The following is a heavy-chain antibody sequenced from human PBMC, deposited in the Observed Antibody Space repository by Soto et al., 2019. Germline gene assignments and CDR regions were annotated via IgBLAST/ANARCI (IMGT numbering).Heavy chain of an antibody. CDR2: IRSKANSYAT. V-gene: IGHV3-73*01. CDR3: STVQWGITDY. CDR1: GFTFSGSA. Sequence: EVQLVESGGGLVQPGGSLKLSCAASGFTFSGSAMHWVRQASGKGLEWLGRIRSKANSYATAYAASVKGRFTISRDESKNTAYLQMNSLKTEDTAVYYCSTVQWGITDYWGQGTLVTVSS. D-gene: IGHD3-16*01. J-gene: IGHJ4*02.